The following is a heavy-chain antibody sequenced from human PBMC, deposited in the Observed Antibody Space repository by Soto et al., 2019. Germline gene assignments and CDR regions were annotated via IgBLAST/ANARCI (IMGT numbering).Heavy chain of an antibody. Sequence: QLQLQESGLGLVKPSETLSLICTVTGGSISSSNYYWGWIRQAPGKGLEWIGSIYYRGNTYYNPSPKSRVAISVHTSKSQVSLNLISVTAADTALYFCARPGKVSGVAFDSWGQGILVTVSS. V-gene: IGHV4-39*01. CDR2: IYYRGNT. CDR1: GGSISSSNYY. D-gene: IGHD1-26*01. CDR3: ARPGKVSGVAFDS. J-gene: IGHJ4*02.